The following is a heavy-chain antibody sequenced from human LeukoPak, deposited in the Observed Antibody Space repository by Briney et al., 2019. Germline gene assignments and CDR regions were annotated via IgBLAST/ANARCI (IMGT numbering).Heavy chain of an antibody. CDR3: ASRIVGATSSPFDY. CDR2: IYYSGST. D-gene: IGHD1-26*01. CDR1: GGSISSGDYY. Sequence: PSETLSLTCTVSGGSISSGDYYWSWIRQPPGKGLEWIGYIYYSGSTYYNPSLKSRVTISVDTSKNQFSLKLSSVTAADTAVYYCASRIVGATSSPFDYWDQGTLVTVSS. J-gene: IGHJ4*02. V-gene: IGHV4-30-4*01.